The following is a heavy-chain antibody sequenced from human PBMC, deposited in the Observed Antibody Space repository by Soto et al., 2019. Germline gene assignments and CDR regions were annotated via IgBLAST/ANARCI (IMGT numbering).Heavy chain of an antibody. CDR1: GLTVSSIY. Sequence: PEGYLRLSCAASGLTVSSIYMCWVRQAPGKGLQWVSVIYSAGSTYYANSVKGLFTISRDISTNMVYLQMSSLTDEDTAVYYCARAREPEYSIAICFHXWGQGAPVTASX. CDR3: ARAREPEYSIAICFHX. D-gene: IGHD5-18*01. CDR2: IYSAGST. J-gene: IGHJ4*02. V-gene: IGHV3-53*01.